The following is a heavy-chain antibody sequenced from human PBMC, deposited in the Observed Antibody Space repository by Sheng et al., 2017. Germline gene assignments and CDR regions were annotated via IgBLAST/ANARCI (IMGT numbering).Heavy chain of an antibody. J-gene: IGHJ5*02. D-gene: IGHD2-2*01. CDR2: IYSSGST. CDR3: ARGTRNEWRNWFDP. Sequence: QVQLQESGPGLVKPSETLSLTCSVSGDSIHTYYWNWIRQPAGKGLEWIGRIYSSGSTKYNPSLKSRLTMSSSTSKNQFSLKVTSVTAADTAVYYCARGTRNEWRNWFDPWGQGTLVIVSS. CDR1: GDSIHTYY. V-gene: IGHV4-4*07.